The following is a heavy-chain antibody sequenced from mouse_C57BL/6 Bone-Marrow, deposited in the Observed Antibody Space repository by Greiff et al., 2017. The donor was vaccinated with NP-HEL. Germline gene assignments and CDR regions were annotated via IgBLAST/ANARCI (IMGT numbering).Heavy chain of an antibody. D-gene: IGHD2-3*01. V-gene: IGHV5-17*03. CDR3: TRAGGWLPAMDY. CDR2: ISSGSSTI. Sequence: DVQLVESGGGLVKPGGSLKLSCAASGFTFSDYGMHWVRQAPEKGLEWVAYISSGSSTIYYADTVKGRFTITRDNARNTLYLQMSRLKSEDTAMYDCTRAGGWLPAMDYWGQGTSVTVSS. CDR1: GFTFSDYG. J-gene: IGHJ4*01.